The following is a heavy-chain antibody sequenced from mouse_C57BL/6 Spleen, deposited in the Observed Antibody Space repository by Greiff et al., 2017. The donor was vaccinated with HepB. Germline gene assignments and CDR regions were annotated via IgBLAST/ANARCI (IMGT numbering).Heavy chain of an antibody. J-gene: IGHJ3*01. Sequence: QVQLQQPGAELVKPGASVKLSCKASGYTFTSYWMHWVKQRPGQGLEWIGMIHPNSGSTNYNEKFKSKATLTVDKSSSTAYMQLSSLTSEDSAVYYCAREGALYYDYDGFAYWGQGTLVTVSA. CDR1: GYTFTSYW. CDR2: IHPNSGST. CDR3: AREGALYYDYDGFAY. V-gene: IGHV1-64*01. D-gene: IGHD2-4*01.